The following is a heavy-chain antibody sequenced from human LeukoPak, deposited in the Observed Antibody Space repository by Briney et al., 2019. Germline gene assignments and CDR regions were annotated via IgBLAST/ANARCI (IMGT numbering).Heavy chain of an antibody. CDR2: IHAGGTT. V-gene: IGHV4-4*07. Sequence: SETLSLTCTVSGGSISNYYWNWIRQPAGKGLEWIGRIHAGGTTYYNPSLKTRVTMSLDTSNNQFSLLLTSVTAADTAVYYCAKVGASGGTKWGFDSWGQGTLVTVSS. J-gene: IGHJ4*02. D-gene: IGHD1-26*01. CDR1: GGSISNYY. CDR3: AKVGASGGTKWGFDS.